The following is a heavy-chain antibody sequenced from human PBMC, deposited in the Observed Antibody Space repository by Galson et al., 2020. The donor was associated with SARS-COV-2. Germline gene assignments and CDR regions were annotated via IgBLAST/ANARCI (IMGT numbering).Heavy chain of an antibody. CDR1: GFTFNIDT. V-gene: IGHV3-30*04. CDR3: VRDMTGEDDF. CDR2: VSNDGSDT. Sequence: AGSLTLSCSASGFTFNIDTMHWVRKPPGKGLEWVAVVSNDGSDTYYADSVKGRFTISRDNSKNTLSLQMNSLRPEDWAMYFCVRDMTGEDDFWGQGTRVTVAS. D-gene: IGHD7-27*01. J-gene: IGHJ4*02.